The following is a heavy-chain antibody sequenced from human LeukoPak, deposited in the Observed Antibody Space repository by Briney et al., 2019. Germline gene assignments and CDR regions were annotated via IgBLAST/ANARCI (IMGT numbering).Heavy chain of an antibody. V-gene: IGHV1-46*01. CDR2: INPSGGTT. CDR1: GYTFSNYY. CDR3: AAEVDH. Sequence: ASVKVSCKASGYTFSNYYMHWVRQAPGQGLEWMGIINPSGGTTSYAQKFQGRVTMTRDTSTSKVYMELRSLRSEDTAVYYCAAEVDHWGQGTLVTVSS. J-gene: IGHJ4*02.